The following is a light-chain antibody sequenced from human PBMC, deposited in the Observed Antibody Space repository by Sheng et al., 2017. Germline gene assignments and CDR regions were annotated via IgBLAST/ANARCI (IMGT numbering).Light chain of an antibody. CDR2: GAS. CDR1: QSVGTSY. Sequence: EIVLTQSPGTLSLSPGERASLSCRASQSVGTSYLAWYQQKPGQAPRLLIYGASSRATGIPDRFGGSGSGTVFTLTISRLEPEDFAVYYCQQSSLSPWTFGQGTKVEIK. V-gene: IGKV3-20*01. J-gene: IGKJ1*01. CDR3: QQSSLSPWT.